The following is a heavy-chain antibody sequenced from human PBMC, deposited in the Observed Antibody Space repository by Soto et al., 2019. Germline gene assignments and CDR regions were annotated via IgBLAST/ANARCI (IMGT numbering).Heavy chain of an antibody. Sequence: SETLSLTCTVSGGSVNSDFYYWSWIRQPPGEGLEWIGYIYYTGSTNYNPSLKSRVTISLDTSRNQFSLKLSSVTAADTAVFYCAREYSNSPEAFDYWGQGALVTVSS. CDR3: AREYSNSPEAFDY. D-gene: IGHD6-6*01. V-gene: IGHV4-61*01. J-gene: IGHJ4*02. CDR2: IYYTGST. CDR1: GGSVNSDFYY.